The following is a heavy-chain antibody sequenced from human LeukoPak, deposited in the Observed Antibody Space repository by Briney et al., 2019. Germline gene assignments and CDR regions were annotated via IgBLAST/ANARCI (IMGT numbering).Heavy chain of an antibody. Sequence: PGESLRLSCAASGFTFSSYAMTWVRQAPGKGLEWVSSISGSGDNTYYADSVKGRFTISRDNSKNTLYLQMNSLRAEDTAVCYCAKAISGSNAVADYWGQGTLVTVSS. CDR3: AKAISGSNAVADY. V-gene: IGHV3-23*01. J-gene: IGHJ4*02. CDR2: ISGSGDNT. D-gene: IGHD1-26*01. CDR1: GFTFSSYA.